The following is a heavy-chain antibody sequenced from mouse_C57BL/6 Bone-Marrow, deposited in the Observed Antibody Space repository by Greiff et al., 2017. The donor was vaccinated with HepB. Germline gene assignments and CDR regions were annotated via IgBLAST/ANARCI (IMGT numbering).Heavy chain of an antibody. CDR1: GYTFTDYN. CDR2: INPNNGGT. Sequence: VQLQQSGPELVKPGASVKIPCKASGYTFTDYNMDWVKQSHGKSLEWIGDINPNNGGTIYNQKFKGKATLTVDKSSSTAYMELRSLTSEDTAVYYCARCPLLRHWYFDVWGTGTTVTVSS. CDR3: ARCPLLRHWYFDV. J-gene: IGHJ1*03. D-gene: IGHD2-1*01. V-gene: IGHV1-18*01.